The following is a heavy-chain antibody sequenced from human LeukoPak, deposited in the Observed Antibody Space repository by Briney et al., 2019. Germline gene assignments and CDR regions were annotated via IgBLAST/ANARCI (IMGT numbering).Heavy chain of an antibody. V-gene: IGHV1-46*01. CDR2: INPSGGST. D-gene: IGHD2-2*01. CDR1: GYTFTSYY. Sequence: ASVKASCKASGYTFTSYYMHWVRQAPGQGLEWMGIINPSGGSTSYAQKFQGRVTMTRDTSTSTVYMELSSLRSEDTAVYYCARDRYCSSTSCSTLDYWGQGTLVTVSS. J-gene: IGHJ4*02. CDR3: ARDRYCSSTSCSTLDY.